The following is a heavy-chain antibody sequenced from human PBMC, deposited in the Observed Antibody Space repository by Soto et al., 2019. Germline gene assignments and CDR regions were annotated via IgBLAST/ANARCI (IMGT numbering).Heavy chain of an antibody. J-gene: IGHJ5*02. CDR2: MNPHSGDT. CDR1: GYSFTSLH. V-gene: IGHV1-8*01. CDR3: ARVVPGAEAWFGP. Sequence: ASVKVSCKASGYSFTSLHFNWVRQATGQGLEWIGWMNPHSGDTGFAQRFQGRVTMTRNTSINTAYMELSSLRSDDTAVYYCARVVPGAEAWFGPWGQGTLVTVSP. D-gene: IGHD2-2*01.